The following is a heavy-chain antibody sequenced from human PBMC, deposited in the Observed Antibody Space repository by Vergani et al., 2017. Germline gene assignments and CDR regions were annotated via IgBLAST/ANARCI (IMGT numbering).Heavy chain of an antibody. D-gene: IGHD4-17*01. CDR3: AKDHDYGTAFDI. CDR2: ISGSGGST. CDR1: GFTFSSYA. V-gene: IGHV3-23*01. Sequence: EVQLLESGGGLVQPGGSLRLSCAASGFTFSSYAMSWVRLAPGKGLEWVSAISGSGGSTYYADSVKGRFTISRDNSKNTLYLQMNSLRAEDTAVYYCAKDHDYGTAFDIWGQGTMVTVSS. J-gene: IGHJ3*02.